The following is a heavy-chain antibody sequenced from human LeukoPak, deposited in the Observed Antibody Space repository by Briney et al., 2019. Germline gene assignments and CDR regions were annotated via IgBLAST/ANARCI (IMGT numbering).Heavy chain of an antibody. Sequence: KASETLSLTCTVSGGSISSYYWSWIRQPPGKGLEWIGYIYDSGSTNYNPSLKSRVTISVDTSKNQFSLKLSSVTAADTAVYYCARAPPSLRFLEWLQIGFDYWGQGTLVTVSS. CDR3: ARAPPSLRFLEWLQIGFDY. D-gene: IGHD3-3*01. V-gene: IGHV4-59*12. CDR1: GGSISSYY. CDR2: IYDSGST. J-gene: IGHJ4*02.